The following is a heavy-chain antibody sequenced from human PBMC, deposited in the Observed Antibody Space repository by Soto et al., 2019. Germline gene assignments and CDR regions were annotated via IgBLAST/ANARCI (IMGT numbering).Heavy chain of an antibody. J-gene: IGHJ1*01. Sequence: SETLSLTCTVSGGSISSGDYYWSWIRQPPGKGLEWIGYIYYSGSTYYNPSLKSRVTISVDTSKNQFSLKLSSVTAADTAVYYCARERRNYGDYGHFQHWGQGDLVTVSS. CDR2: IYYSGST. CDR1: GGSISSGDYY. CDR3: ARERRNYGDYGHFQH. V-gene: IGHV4-30-4*01. D-gene: IGHD4-17*01.